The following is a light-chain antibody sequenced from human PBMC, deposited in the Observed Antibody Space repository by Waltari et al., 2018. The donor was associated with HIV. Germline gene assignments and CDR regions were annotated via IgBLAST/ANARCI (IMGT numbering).Light chain of an antibody. J-gene: IGKJ3*01. CDR3: QQYGSSPLFT. CDR1: QNVGGNY. V-gene: IGKV3-20*01. Sequence: ETVLTQSPGTMSLSPGERATLSCRASQNVGGNYLAWYQHRPGQTPRRLIYDASSRATGIPDRFSGSGSGTDFTLTITRLEPEDFAVYYCQQYGSSPLFTLGPGTKVDIK. CDR2: DAS.